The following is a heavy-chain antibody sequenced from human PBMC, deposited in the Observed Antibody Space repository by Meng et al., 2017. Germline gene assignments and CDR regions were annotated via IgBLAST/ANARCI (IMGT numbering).Heavy chain of an antibody. J-gene: IGHJ4*02. CDR1: GYTFTSYY. CDR2: INPSGGST. CDR3: ARDWYDSSGYYLV. V-gene: IGHV1-46*01. D-gene: IGHD3-22*01. Sequence: QLVQCGAEVKKPAASVMISCKASGYTFTSYYIHWVRQAPGQGLEWMGIINPSGGSTSYAQKFQGRVTMTRDTSTSTVYMELSSLRSEDTAVYYCARDWYDSSGYYLVWGQGTLVTVSS.